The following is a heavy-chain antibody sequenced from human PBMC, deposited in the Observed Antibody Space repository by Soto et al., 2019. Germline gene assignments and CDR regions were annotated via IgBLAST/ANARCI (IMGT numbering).Heavy chain of an antibody. D-gene: IGHD3-10*01. V-gene: IGHV3-21*01. Sequence: EVQLVESGGGLVKPGGSLRLSCAASGFTFSSYSMNWVRQAPGKGLEWVSSISSSSSYIYYADSVKGRFTISRDNAKNSLYLQMNSQRAEDTAVYYCARGGLYGSESPYTDYWGQGTLVTVSS. J-gene: IGHJ4*02. CDR3: ARGGLYGSESPYTDY. CDR2: ISSSSSYI. CDR1: GFTFSSYS.